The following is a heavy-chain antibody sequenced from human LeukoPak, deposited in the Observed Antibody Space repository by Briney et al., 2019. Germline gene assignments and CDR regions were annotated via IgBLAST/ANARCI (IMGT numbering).Heavy chain of an antibody. V-gene: IGHV3-49*04. D-gene: IGHD6-6*01. CDR2: IRSKAYGGTT. Sequence: GGSLRLSCTASGFTFGDYAMSWVRQAPGKGLEWVGFIRSKAYGGTTEYAASVKGRFTISRDNSKSIAYLQMNSLKTEDTAVYYCTRARDYFAYWGQGTLVTVSS. CDR1: GFTFGDYA. CDR3: TRARDYFAY. J-gene: IGHJ4*02.